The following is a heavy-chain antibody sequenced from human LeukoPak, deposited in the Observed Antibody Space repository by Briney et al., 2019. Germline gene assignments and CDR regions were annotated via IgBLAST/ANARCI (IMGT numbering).Heavy chain of an antibody. J-gene: IGHJ4*02. D-gene: IGHD2-21*01. CDR3: ARDDCGDTCYPGGY. CDR1: GYIFTKHV. V-gene: IGHV1-3*01. Sequence: ASVKVSCKASGYIFTKHVVHWVRQAPGQRPEWMGWIKAGNGDTKYSQNFQDRLTITRDTFASTVHMELSSLTSEDTALYYCARDDCGDTCYPGGYWGQGTLVTVSS. CDR2: IKAGNGDT.